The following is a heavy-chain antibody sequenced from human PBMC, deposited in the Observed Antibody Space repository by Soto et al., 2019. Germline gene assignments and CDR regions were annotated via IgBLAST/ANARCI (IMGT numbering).Heavy chain of an antibody. Sequence: ASVKVSCKASGYAFTDYYMNWVRQAPGQGLEWMGWINPNSGGTNYAQKFQGWVTMTRDTSISTVYMELSRLTSDDTAVYYCARSSHGLDVWGQGTTVTVSS. CDR1: GYAFTDYY. V-gene: IGHV1-2*04. CDR3: ARSSHGLDV. CDR2: INPNSGGT. J-gene: IGHJ6*02.